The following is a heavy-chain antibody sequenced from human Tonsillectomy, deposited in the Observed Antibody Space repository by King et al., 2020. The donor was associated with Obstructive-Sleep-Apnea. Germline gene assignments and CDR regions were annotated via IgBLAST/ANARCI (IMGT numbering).Heavy chain of an antibody. D-gene: IGHD4-17*01. CDR1: GFAFNNAW. Sequence: VQLVESGGALVKPGGSLRLSCAASGFAFNNAWMNWVRQAPGKGLEWVGRIKSRADGGTTDFAAPVKGRFAISRDDSKNTLYLQMNSLTTEDTALYYCVTVNPPPGDFSFDYWGPGTLVTVSS. CDR2: IKSRADGGTT. V-gene: IGHV3-15*02. J-gene: IGHJ4*01. CDR3: VTVNPPPGDFSFDY.